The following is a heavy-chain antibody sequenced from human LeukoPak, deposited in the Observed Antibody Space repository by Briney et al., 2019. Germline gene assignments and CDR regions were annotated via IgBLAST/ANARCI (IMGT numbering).Heavy chain of an antibody. V-gene: IGHV3-30*04. CDR1: GFTFSSYA. CDR2: ISYDGSNK. J-gene: IGHJ6*02. Sequence: GGSLRLSCAASGFTFSSYAMHWVRQAPGKGLEWVAVISYDGSNKYYADSVKGRFTISRNNSKNTLYLQMNSLRAEDTAVYYCARSIAAAATYYYSMDVWGQGTTVTVSS. D-gene: IGHD6-13*01. CDR3: ARSIAAAATYYYSMDV.